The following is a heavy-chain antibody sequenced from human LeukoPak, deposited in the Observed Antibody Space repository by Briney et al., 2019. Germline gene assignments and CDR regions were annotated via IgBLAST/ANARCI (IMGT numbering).Heavy chain of an antibody. D-gene: IGHD2-15*01. CDR3: ARESPYCSGGSCQNYYYGMDV. Sequence: PSETLSLTCTVSGGSISSYYWSWIRQPAGKGLEWIGRIYTSGSTNYNPSLKSRVTMSVDTSKNQFSLKLSSVTAADTAVYYCARESPYCSGGSCQNYYYGMDVWGQGTTVTVSS. V-gene: IGHV4-4*07. J-gene: IGHJ6*02. CDR1: GGSISSYY. CDR2: IYTSGST.